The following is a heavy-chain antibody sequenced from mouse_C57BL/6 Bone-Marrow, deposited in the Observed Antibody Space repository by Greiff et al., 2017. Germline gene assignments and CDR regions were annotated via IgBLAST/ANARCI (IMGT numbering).Heavy chain of an antibody. Sequence: VQLQQPGAELVKPGASVKMSCKASGYTFTSYWITWVKQRPGQGLEWIGDIYPGSGSTNYNEKFKSKATLTVDTSSSTAYMQLSSLTSEDSAVYYCAKETIVPPWYFDVWGTGTTVTVSS. CDR1: GYTFTSYW. J-gene: IGHJ1*03. CDR3: AKETIVPPWYFDV. V-gene: IGHV1-55*01. D-gene: IGHD2-12*01. CDR2: IYPGSGST.